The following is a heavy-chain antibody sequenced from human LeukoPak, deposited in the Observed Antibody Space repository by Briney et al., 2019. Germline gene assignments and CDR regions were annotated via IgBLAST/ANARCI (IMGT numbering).Heavy chain of an antibody. CDR2: IYYSGST. CDR1: GVSISSGGYY. Sequence: SETLSLTCTVSGVSISSGGYYWSWIRQHPGKSLEWIGYIYYSGSTYYNPSLKSRVTISVDTSKNQFSLKLSSVTAADTAVYYCAAQRWLQFAIDYWGQGTLVTVSS. J-gene: IGHJ4*02. CDR3: AAQRWLQFAIDY. D-gene: IGHD5-24*01. V-gene: IGHV4-31*03.